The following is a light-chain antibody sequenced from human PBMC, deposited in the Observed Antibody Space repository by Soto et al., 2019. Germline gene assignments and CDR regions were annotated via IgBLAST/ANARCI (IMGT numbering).Light chain of an antibody. Sequence: QSALTQPASVSGSPGQSITISCTGTSSDVGDYNYVSWYQQHPGKAPKLMIYDVSHRPSGVSSRFSGSKSGNTASLTISWLQAEDEADYYCASYTDSTIVMFGGGTKLTVL. CDR2: DVS. CDR3: ASYTDSTIVM. V-gene: IGLV2-14*01. CDR1: SSDVGDYNY. J-gene: IGLJ3*02.